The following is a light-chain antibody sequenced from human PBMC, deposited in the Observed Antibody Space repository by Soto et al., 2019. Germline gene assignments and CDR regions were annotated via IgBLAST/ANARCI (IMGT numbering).Light chain of an antibody. J-gene: IGKJ1*01. CDR1: QSVSSK. CDR2: GAS. CDR3: QHYSTWLWT. V-gene: IGKV3-15*01. Sequence: EIVMTQSPATLSVSPGERATLSCRASQSVSSKLAWHQQKPGQGPRLLIYGASSRATGIPARFSGSGSGTEFTLTSSSLQSVDFAVYYCQHYSTWLWTFGQGTKVEMK.